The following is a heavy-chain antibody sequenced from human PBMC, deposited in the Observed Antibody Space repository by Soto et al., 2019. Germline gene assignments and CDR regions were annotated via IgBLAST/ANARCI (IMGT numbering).Heavy chain of an antibody. J-gene: IGHJ3*02. Sequence: PVGPLRLSCAASGFTFSSYWMHWSRQAPGKGLVWVSRINSDGSSTSYADSVKGRFTISRDTAKNTLYLQMNSLRAEDTAVYYCARVAYHSDPGFDIWGQGTMVTVSS. D-gene: IGHD1-26*01. CDR3: ARVAYHSDPGFDI. V-gene: IGHV3-74*01. CDR1: GFTFSSYW. CDR2: INSDGSST.